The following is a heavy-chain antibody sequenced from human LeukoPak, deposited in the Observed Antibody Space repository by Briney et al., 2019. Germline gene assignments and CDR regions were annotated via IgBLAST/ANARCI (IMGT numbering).Heavy chain of an antibody. D-gene: IGHD1-26*01. Sequence: PGGSLRLSCAASGFTFSSYGMHWVRQAPGKGLEWVSAISGSGGSTYYADSVKGRFTISRDNSKNTLYLQMNSLRAEDTAVYYCAKAISGSYWGVANWGQGTLVTVSS. CDR2: ISGSGGST. CDR3: AKAISGSYWGVAN. V-gene: IGHV3-23*01. CDR1: GFTFSSYG. J-gene: IGHJ4*02.